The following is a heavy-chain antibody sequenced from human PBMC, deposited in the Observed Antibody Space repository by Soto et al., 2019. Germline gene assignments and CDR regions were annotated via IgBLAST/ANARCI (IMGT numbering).Heavy chain of an antibody. CDR1: GFTFSSYS. CDR2: ISSSSSYI. J-gene: IGHJ4*02. V-gene: IGHV3-21*01. CDR3: GSDQPGYSYGYGLGY. Sequence: EVQLVESGGGLVKPGGSLRLSCAASGFTFSSYSMNWVRQAPGKGLEWVSSISSSSSYIYYADSVKGRFTISRDNAKNSLYLQMNSLRAEETAVYYCGSDQPGYSYGYGLGYWGQGTLVTVSS. D-gene: IGHD5-18*01.